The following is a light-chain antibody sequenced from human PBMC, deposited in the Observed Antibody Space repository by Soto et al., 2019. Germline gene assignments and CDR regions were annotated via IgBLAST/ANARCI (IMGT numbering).Light chain of an antibody. J-gene: IGLJ3*02. Sequence: QSVLTQPASVSGSPGQSITISCTATTSDVGGFDSVSWYQQHPGTAPRVIIYEVSNRPSGVSYRFSGSKSANTASLTISGLQADDEADYYCSSYTTSNTWLFGGGTQLPVL. CDR1: TSDVGGFDS. CDR3: SSYTTSNTWL. V-gene: IGLV2-14*01. CDR2: EVS.